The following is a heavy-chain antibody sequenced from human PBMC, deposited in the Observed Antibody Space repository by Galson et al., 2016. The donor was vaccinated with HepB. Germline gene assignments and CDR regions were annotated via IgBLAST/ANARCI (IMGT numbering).Heavy chain of an antibody. J-gene: IGHJ6*02. CDR1: GFIFSSYD. D-gene: IGHD1-7*01. V-gene: IGHV3-30*18. CDR3: AKDHHCNYVHSYYGMDL. Sequence: SLRLSCAASGFIFSSYDMYWVRQAPGKGLEWVAVISFDGSNTYYADSVKGRFTISRDNSNNTLYLQMNSLRAEDTAVYYCAKDHHCNYVHSYYGMDLWGQGTTVTVSS. CDR2: ISFDGSNT.